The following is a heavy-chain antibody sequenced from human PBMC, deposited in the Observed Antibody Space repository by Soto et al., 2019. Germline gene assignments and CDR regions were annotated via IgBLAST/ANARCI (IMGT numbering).Heavy chain of an antibody. J-gene: IGHJ5*02. CDR2: IYYSGNT. CDR3: ARVPDR. D-gene: IGHD2-2*01. V-gene: IGHV4-34*09. Sequence: SETLSLTCAVYGGSFSGYYWSWIRQPPGKGLEWIGYIYYSGNTYYNPSLKSRVTILVDTSKNQFSLKVSSVTAADTAVYYCARVPDRWGQGTLVTVSS. CDR1: GGSFSGYY.